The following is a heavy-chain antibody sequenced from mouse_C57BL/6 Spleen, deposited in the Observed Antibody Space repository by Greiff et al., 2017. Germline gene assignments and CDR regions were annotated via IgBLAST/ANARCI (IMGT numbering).Heavy chain of an antibody. Sequence: EVKVVESGGGLVKPGGSLKLSCAASGFTFSDYGMHWVRQAPEKGLEWVAYISSGSSTIYYAYTVKGRFTISRDNAKNTLFLQMTSLRSEDTAMYYCASTGYGSRDYALWDWGQGTSVT. CDR1: GFTFSDYG. V-gene: IGHV5-17*01. CDR3: ASTGYGSRDYALWD. CDR2: ISSGSSTI. D-gene: IGHD1-1*01. J-gene: IGHJ4*01.